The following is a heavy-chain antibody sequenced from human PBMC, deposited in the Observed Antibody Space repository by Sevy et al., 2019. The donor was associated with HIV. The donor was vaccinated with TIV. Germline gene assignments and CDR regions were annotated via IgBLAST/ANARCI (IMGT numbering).Heavy chain of an antibody. J-gene: IGHJ5*02. CDR2: ISSSGSTI. Sequence: GGSLRLSCAASGFTFSDYYMSWIRQAPGKGLEWVSYISSSGSTIYYAESVEGRVTISRDNAHNSLYLQMNSLRVEDTAVYYCARNERTRANWFVPWGQGTLVTVSS. CDR3: ARNERTRANWFVP. V-gene: IGHV3-11*04. CDR1: GFTFSDYY.